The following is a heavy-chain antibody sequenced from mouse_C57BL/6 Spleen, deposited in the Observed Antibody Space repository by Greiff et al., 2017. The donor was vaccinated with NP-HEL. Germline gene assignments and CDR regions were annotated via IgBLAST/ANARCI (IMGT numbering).Heavy chain of an antibody. D-gene: IGHD1-1*01. CDR1: GFTFSSYG. J-gene: IGHJ2*01. CDR2: ISSGGSYT. Sequence: EVKLVESGGDLVKPGGSLKLSCAASGFTFSSYGMSWVRQTPDKRLEWVATISSGGSYTYYPDSVKGRFTISRDNAKNTLYLQMSSLKSEDTAMYYCARQIHITTVPSYYFDYWGQGTTLTVSS. V-gene: IGHV5-6*01. CDR3: ARQIHITTVPSYYFDY.